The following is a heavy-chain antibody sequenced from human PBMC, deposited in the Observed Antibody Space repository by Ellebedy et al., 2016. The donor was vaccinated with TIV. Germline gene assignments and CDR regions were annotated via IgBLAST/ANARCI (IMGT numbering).Heavy chain of an antibody. CDR1: GITFSTHN. CDR3: ARVGWDLVAASDV. Sequence: PGGSLRLSCTASGITFSTHNLHWDRHAPGKGLEWVAVIGHDGSNKYYAASLEGRFTISRDNSKNKLYLQMNSLRPDETAVYYCARVGWDLVAASDVWGHGTMVTVSS. J-gene: IGHJ3*01. CDR2: IGHDGSNK. D-gene: IGHD1-26*01. V-gene: IGHV3-33*01.